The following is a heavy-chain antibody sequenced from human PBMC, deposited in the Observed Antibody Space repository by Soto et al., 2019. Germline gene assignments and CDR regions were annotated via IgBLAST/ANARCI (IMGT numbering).Heavy chain of an antibody. J-gene: IGHJ1*01. D-gene: IGHD2-15*01. CDR2: IIPILGIA. V-gene: IGHV1-69*02. Sequence: SVKVSCKASGGTFSSYTISWVRQAPGQGLEWMGRIIPILGIANYAQKFQGRVTITADKSTSTAYMELSSLRSEDTAVYYCALNREVAAILWADFQHWGQGTLVTVSS. CDR1: GGTFSSYT. CDR3: ALNREVAAILWADFQH.